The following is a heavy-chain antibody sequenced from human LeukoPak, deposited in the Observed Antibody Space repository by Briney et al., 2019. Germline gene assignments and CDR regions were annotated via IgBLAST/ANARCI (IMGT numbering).Heavy chain of an antibody. Sequence: GSSVKVSCKAFGGTFSSYAISWVRQAPGQGLEWMGRIIPIFGTANYAQKFQGRVTITTDESTSTAYMELSSLRSEDTAVYYCARDTFEATGNYGFDYWGQGTLVTVSS. CDR1: GGTFSSYA. D-gene: IGHD4-11*01. CDR2: IIPIFGTA. V-gene: IGHV1-69*05. J-gene: IGHJ4*02. CDR3: ARDTFEATGNYGFDY.